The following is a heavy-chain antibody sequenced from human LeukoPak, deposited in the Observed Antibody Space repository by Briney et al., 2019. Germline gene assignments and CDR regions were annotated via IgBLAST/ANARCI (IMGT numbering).Heavy chain of an antibody. Sequence: GGSLRLSCAASGFTFSDYYMSWIRQAPGKGLEWVSGISWNSGSIGYADSVKGRFTISRDNAKNSLYLQMNSLRAEDTALYYCAKDIFQWLTFSQYFDLWGRGTLVTVSS. CDR3: AKDIFQWLTFSQYFDL. D-gene: IGHD6-19*01. V-gene: IGHV3-9*01. J-gene: IGHJ2*01. CDR2: ISWNSGSI. CDR1: GFTFSDYY.